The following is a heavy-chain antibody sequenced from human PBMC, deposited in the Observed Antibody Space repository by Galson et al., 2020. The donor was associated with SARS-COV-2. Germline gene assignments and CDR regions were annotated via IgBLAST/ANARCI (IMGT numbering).Heavy chain of an antibody. Sequence: GGSLRLSCAASGFTFSSYGMHWVRQAPGKGLEWVAVISYDGSNKYYADSVKGRFTISRDNSKNTLYLQMNSLRAEDMAVYYCASDYGDYVTLYYYYYGMDVWGQGTTVTVSS. D-gene: IGHD4-17*01. V-gene: IGHV3-30*03. J-gene: IGHJ6*02. CDR1: GFTFSSYG. CDR3: ASDYGDYVTLYYYYYGMDV. CDR2: ISYDGSNK.